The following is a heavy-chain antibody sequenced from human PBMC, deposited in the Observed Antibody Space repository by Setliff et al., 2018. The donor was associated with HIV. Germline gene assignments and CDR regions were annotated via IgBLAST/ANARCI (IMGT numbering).Heavy chain of an antibody. CDR2: VSVSGDRGDRT. V-gene: IGHV3-23*01. CDR3: SKSQDILSWNWFDS. J-gene: IGHJ5*01. Sequence: GGSLRLSCGASGFTFSDYAMHWVRQVPGRGLEWVSGVSVSGDRGDRTYYRDSVKGRFTISRDNSRNTLFLQMNSLTTEDTAVYYCSKSQDILSWNWFDSWGQGTQVTVSS. D-gene: IGHD3-9*01. CDR1: GFTFSDYA.